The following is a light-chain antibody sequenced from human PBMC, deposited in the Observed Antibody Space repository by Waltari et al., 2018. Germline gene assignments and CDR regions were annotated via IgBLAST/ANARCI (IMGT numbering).Light chain of an antibody. CDR3: QQYNYWRT. CDR2: GAS. V-gene: IGKV3-15*01. CDR1: ESVGSA. J-gene: IGKJ1*01. Sequence: ELVMTQSPDALSVSPGESANLSCRASESVGSALAWYQQRPGQPPRLLIYGASTRATGIPARFSGSGSRTEFTLTISSLQSEDFAVYYCQQYNYWRTFGQGTKVEIK.